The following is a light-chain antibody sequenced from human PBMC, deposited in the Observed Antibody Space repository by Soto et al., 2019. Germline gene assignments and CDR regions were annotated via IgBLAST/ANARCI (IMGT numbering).Light chain of an antibody. V-gene: IGKV1-5*03. CDR2: KAS. CDR3: QQYNSYPWT. CDR1: QSISSW. Sequence: DIQITQSPSTLSASVGDIVTITCRASQSISSWLAWYQQKPGKAPKLLIYKASSLESGVPSRFSGSGSGTEFTLTISSLQPDDFATYYCQQYNSYPWTFGQGTKVEIK. J-gene: IGKJ1*01.